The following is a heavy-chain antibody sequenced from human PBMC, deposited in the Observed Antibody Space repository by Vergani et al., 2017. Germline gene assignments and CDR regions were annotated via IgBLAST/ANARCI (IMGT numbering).Heavy chain of an antibody. J-gene: IGHJ4*02. V-gene: IGHV1-3*04. Sequence: QVQLVQSGAEVKKPGASVKVSCKASGYTFTSYAIHWVRQAPGQRLEWMGWINSGDGDTKYSQKFQGRVTITRDTSASTAYMQLSSLRSEDTAVYYCAREDLTQDLVDYWGQGTLVTVSS. CDR3: AREDLTQDLVDY. CDR1: GYTFTSYA. D-gene: IGHD3-9*01. CDR2: INSGDGDT.